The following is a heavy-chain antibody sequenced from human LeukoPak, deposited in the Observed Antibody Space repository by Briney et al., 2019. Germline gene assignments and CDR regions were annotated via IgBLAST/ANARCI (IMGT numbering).Heavy chain of an antibody. D-gene: IGHD3-10*01. CDR3: AKRVYYYGSGSLVHYYMDV. CDR2: IQYDGSDT. V-gene: IGHV3-30*04. J-gene: IGHJ6*03. CDR1: GFTFSSYA. Sequence: QAGGSLRLSCAASGFTFSSYAMHWVRQAPGKGLEWVSFIQYDGSDTYYADSVRGRFTISRDNSKNTLYLQMNSLRAEDTAVYYCAKRVYYYGSGSLVHYYMDVWGKGTTVTISS.